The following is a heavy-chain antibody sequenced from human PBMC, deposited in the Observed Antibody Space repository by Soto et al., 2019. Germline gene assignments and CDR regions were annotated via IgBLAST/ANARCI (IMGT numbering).Heavy chain of an antibody. J-gene: IGHJ1*01. D-gene: IGHD2-2*01. Sequence: GGSLRLSCAASGFTFSSYSMNWVRQAPGKGLEWVSSISSSSSYIYYADSVKGRFTISRDNAKNSLYLQMNSLRAEDTAVYYCARASYQLLFSDGSAQHWGQGTMVTVSS. CDR3: ARASYQLLFSDGSAQH. CDR2: ISSSSSYI. V-gene: IGHV3-21*01. CDR1: GFTFSSYS.